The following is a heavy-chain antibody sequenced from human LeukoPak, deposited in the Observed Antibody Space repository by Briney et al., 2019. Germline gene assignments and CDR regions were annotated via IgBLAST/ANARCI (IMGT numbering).Heavy chain of an antibody. CDR1: GFTFSSYA. CDR2: IKQDGSEK. V-gene: IGHV3-7*01. J-gene: IGHJ5*02. D-gene: IGHD2-2*01. CDR3: ARELPLWLPAAHSWFDP. Sequence: PGGSLRLSCAASGFTFSSYAMSWVRQAPGKGLEWVANIKQDGSEKYYVDSVKGRFTISRDNAKNSLYLQMNSLRAEDTAVYYCARELPLWLPAAHSWFDPWGQGTLVTVSS.